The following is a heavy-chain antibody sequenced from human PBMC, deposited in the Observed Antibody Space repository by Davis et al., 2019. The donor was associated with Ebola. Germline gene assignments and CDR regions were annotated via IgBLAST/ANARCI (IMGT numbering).Heavy chain of an antibody. V-gene: IGHV1-58*01. J-gene: IGHJ4*02. CDR2: IVVGSGNT. D-gene: IGHD2-2*01. Sequence: SVKVSCKASGFTFTSSAVQWVRQARGQRLEWIGWIVVGSGNTNYAQKFQGRVTMTRDTSTSTVYMELSSLRSEDTAVYYCARDHGTSSLDYWGQGTLVTVSS. CDR3: ARDHGTSSLDY. CDR1: GFTFTSSA.